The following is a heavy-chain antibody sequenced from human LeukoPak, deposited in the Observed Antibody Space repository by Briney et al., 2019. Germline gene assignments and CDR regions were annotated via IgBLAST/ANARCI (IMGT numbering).Heavy chain of an antibody. Sequence: SETLSLTCTVSGGSISSYYWSWIRQPAGKGLEWIGRIYTSGSTNYYPSLKSRVTMSVDTSKNQFSLKLSSVTAADTAVYYCARDYPTVYYCYYMDVWGKGTTVTVSS. CDR3: ARDYPTVYYCYYMDV. CDR2: IYTSGST. V-gene: IGHV4-4*07. CDR1: GGSISSYY. J-gene: IGHJ6*03. D-gene: IGHD1-1*01.